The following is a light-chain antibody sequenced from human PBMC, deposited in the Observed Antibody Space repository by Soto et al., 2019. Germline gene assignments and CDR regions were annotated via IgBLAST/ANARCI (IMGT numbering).Light chain of an antibody. V-gene: IGKV4-1*01. Sequence: DIVMTQSPDSLAVSLGERATINCKSSQSVLYSSNNKNYLAWYQQKPGQPPKLLIYWASTRESGVPDRFSGSGSGADFTLTISSLQAEDVAAYYCQQYYSTPLTFGGGTKV. CDR1: QSVLYSSNNKNY. CDR2: WAS. CDR3: QQYYSTPLT. J-gene: IGKJ4*01.